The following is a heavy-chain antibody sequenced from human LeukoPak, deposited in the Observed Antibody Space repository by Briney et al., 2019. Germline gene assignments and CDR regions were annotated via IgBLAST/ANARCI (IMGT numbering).Heavy chain of an antibody. D-gene: IGHD5-18*01. CDR1: RFTFSSYG. CDR3: AKNRGYSYGYFDY. Sequence: GGSLRLSCAASRFTFSSYGMHWVRQAPGNGLEWVALIYYDGGNKYYTDSVKGRFTISRDNSKNTPYLQMDSLRAEDTAVYYCAKNRGYSYGYFDYRGQGTLVTVSS. V-gene: IGHV3-30*18. CDR2: IYYDGGNK. J-gene: IGHJ4*02.